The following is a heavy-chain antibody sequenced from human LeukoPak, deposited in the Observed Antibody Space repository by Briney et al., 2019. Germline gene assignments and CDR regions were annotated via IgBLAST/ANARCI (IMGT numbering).Heavy chain of an antibody. CDR2: FDPEDGET. V-gene: IGHV1-24*01. CDR3: ATGRTYSYGYRW. J-gene: IGHJ4*02. Sequence: ASVKVSCKVSGYTLTELSMHWVQQAPGEGLEWMGGFDPEDGETIYAQKFQGRVTMTEDTSTDTAYMELSSLRSEDTAVYYCATGRTYSYGYRWWGQGTLVTVSS. CDR1: GYTLTELS. D-gene: IGHD5-18*01.